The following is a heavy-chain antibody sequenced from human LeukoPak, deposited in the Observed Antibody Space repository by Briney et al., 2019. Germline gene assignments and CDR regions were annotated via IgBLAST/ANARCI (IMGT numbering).Heavy chain of an antibody. CDR1: GGTINTYV. V-gene: IGHV4-59*01. J-gene: IGHJ1*01. CDR2: IYYSGST. CDR3: ARGVTGGWYGDFQH. Sequence: SETLSLTCTASGGTINTYVLSWIRQPPGKGLEWIGYIYYSGSTNYNPSLKSRVTISVDTSKNQFSLKLSSVTAADTAVYYCARGVTGGWYGDFQHWGQGTLVTVSS. D-gene: IGHD6-19*01.